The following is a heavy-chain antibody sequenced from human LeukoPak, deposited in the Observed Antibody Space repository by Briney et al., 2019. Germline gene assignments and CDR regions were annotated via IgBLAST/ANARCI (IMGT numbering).Heavy chain of an antibody. CDR1: GASISSSSYY. J-gene: IGHJ3*02. CDR3: ARSGQQLLFAFDI. CDR2: IDHSGST. V-gene: IGHV4-39*02. Sequence: PSETLSLTCTVSGASISSSSYYWGVIRQPPGKGLDRIGSIDHSGSTYYNPSLKSRVTISVDTSNNHFSLKLNSVTAADTAVYYCARSGQQLLFAFDIWGQGTMVTVSS. D-gene: IGHD6-13*01.